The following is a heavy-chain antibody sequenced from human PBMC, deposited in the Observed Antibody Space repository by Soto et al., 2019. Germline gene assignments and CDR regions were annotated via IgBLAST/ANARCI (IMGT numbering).Heavy chain of an antibody. V-gene: IGHV3-48*02. CDR2: ISSGSSTI. D-gene: IGHD6-19*01. Sequence: EVQLVESGGGLVQPGGSLRLSCAASGFTFSSYSMNWVRQAPGKGLERVSYISSGSSTIYYSDSVKGRFTISRDNAKNSLYLQMNSLRDEDTAVYYCARGDSSGWYCHYWGQGTLVTVSS. CDR1: GFTFSSYS. CDR3: ARGDSSGWYCHY. J-gene: IGHJ4*02.